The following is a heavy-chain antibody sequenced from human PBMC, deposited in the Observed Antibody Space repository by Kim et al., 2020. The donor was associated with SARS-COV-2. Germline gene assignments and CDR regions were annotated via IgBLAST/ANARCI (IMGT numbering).Heavy chain of an antibody. J-gene: IGHJ4*01. V-gene: IGHV4-4*02. CDR2: IYDDGSS. Sequence: SETLSLTCGVSGASIISTNWWSWVRQPPGKVLEWIGVIYDDGSSNYNPSLKSRFTISVDRSKNYFSLNLTSLTAADTAVYYCARSQDYVDSNCFSYYF. CDR1: GASIISTNW. D-gene: IGHD4-4*01. CDR3: ARSQDYVDSNCFSYYF.